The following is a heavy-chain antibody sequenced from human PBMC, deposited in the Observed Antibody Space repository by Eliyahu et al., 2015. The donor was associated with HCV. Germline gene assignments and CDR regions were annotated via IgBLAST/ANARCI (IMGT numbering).Heavy chain of an antibody. CDR1: GYSFTSYX. Sequence: EVQLVQSGAEVKKPGESLRISCKGSGYSFTSYXTSWVRQMPGKGLEWMGRIDPSDSYTNYSPSFQGHVTISADKSISTAYLQWSSLKASDTAMYYCARLDEGGELLRSGSLFDYWGQGTLVTVSS. J-gene: IGHJ4*02. D-gene: IGHD1-26*01. CDR3: ARLDEGGELLRSGSLFDY. CDR2: IDPSDSYT. V-gene: IGHV5-10-1*01.